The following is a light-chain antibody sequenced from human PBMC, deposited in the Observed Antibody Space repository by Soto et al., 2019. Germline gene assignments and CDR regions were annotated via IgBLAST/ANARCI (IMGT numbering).Light chain of an antibody. Sequence: QSVLTQPRSVSGSPGQSVTISCTGTSSDVGGYNYVSWYQQHPGKAPKLMIYDVSKRPSGVPDRFSGSKSGNTASLTISGLQAEDEAAYYCCSNAGSYTFVFGNGTKVTVL. CDR1: SSDVGGYNY. CDR3: CSNAGSYTFV. J-gene: IGLJ1*01. CDR2: DVS. V-gene: IGLV2-11*01.